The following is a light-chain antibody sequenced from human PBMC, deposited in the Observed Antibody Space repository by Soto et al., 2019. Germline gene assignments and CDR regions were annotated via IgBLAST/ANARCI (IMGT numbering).Light chain of an antibody. Sequence: QSALTQPASVSGSPGQSITISCTGTSSDVGGYNYVSWYQQHPGKAPKLMIYDVSNRPPGVSHRFSGPKSGNTASLTTTGLQAEDEADYYCRSYTSSSTLVVFGGGTKLTVL. CDR2: DVS. V-gene: IGLV2-14*01. CDR1: SSDVGGYNY. CDR3: RSYTSSSTLVV. J-gene: IGLJ2*01.